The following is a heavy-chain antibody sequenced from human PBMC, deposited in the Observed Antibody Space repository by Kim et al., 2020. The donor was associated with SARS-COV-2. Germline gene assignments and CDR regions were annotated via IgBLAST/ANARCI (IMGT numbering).Heavy chain of an antibody. CDR2: IYSSGST. J-gene: IGHJ4*02. Sequence: SETLSLTCTVSGGSISSGGYYWGWIRQPPGKGLEWIGSIYSSGSTYYNPSLESRVTISVDTSKNQFSLKLSSVTAADTAVFYCARDRFYSNSSQGEFDYWGQGTLVTVSS. D-gene: IGHD6-13*01. V-gene: IGHV4-39*07. CDR3: ARDRFYSNSSQGEFDY. CDR1: GGSISSGGYY.